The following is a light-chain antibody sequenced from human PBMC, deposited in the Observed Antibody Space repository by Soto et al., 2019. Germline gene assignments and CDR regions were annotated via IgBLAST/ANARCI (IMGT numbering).Light chain of an antibody. CDR3: QQSYGPPIT. CDR2: LAS. V-gene: IGKV1-39*01. J-gene: IGKJ5*01. CDR1: QTISNY. Sequence: DIQMTQSPSSLSAFVGDRVTITCRASQTISNYLNWYQQRPGKAPKLLIYLASSLQSGVPSRFGGSGSGTDFTLTINSLQPEDSATYYCQQSYGPPITFGQGTRLEIK.